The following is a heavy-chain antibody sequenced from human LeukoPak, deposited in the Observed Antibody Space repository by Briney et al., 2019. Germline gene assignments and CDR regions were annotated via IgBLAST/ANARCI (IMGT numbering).Heavy chain of an antibody. J-gene: IGHJ4*02. CDR1: GGPIDITNY. Sequence: PSGTLSLTCGVSGGPIDITNYWSWVRQAPGKGLEWIGEISHDGTTNYNPSLRSRVAMSLDRANNQFSLTLTSVTAADTAVYYCTRENRPFCAIAYWGQGVLVTVSS. D-gene: IGHD2-21*01. CDR3: TRENRPFCAIAY. CDR2: ISHDGTT. V-gene: IGHV4-4*02.